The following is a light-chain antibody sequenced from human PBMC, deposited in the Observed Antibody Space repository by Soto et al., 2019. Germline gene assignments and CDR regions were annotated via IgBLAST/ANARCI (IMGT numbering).Light chain of an antibody. J-gene: IGLJ1*01. CDR3: GSYTSSSNYV. Sequence: QPASVSGSPGQSITISCTGYIHYDFVSWYQQHPGTAPKLVIYEVSNRPSGTSDRFSGSKSGHTASLTISGLQTEDEAVYYCGSYTSSSNYVFGTGTKLTVL. CDR2: EVS. CDR1: IHYDF. V-gene: IGLV2-14*01.